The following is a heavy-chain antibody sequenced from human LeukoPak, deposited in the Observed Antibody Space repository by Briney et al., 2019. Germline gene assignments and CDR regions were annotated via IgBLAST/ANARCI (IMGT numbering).Heavy chain of an antibody. D-gene: IGHD6-19*01. J-gene: IGHJ4*02. CDR3: AKEGWDISDWYGKFDY. Sequence: GGSLRLSCAASGFTFSSSAMNWVRQAPGKGLEWVSAISGSCRRTYYADSVKGRFSISRDNSKNTLYLQMNSLRAEDTAVYYCAKEGWDISDWYGKFDYWGQGTLVTVSS. CDR2: ISGSCRRT. V-gene: IGHV3-23*01. CDR1: GFTFSSSA.